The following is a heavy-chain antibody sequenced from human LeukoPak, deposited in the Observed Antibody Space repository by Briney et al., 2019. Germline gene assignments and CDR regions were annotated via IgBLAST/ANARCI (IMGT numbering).Heavy chain of an antibody. J-gene: IGHJ5*02. D-gene: IGHD1-26*01. CDR1: GFTFSTYA. V-gene: IGHV3-23*01. CDR3: AKDKVPDGKWEIDR. Sequence: GGSLRLSCTPSGFTFSTYAMNWVRQAPGKGLELVGGITGNAGFIGYADSVKGRFIISRDNTNNRLFLQMRSLRGEDTAVYYCAKDKVPDGKWEIDRWGQGTLVTVSS. CDR2: ITGNAGFI.